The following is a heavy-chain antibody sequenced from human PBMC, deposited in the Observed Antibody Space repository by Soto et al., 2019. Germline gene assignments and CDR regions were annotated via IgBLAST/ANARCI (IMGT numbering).Heavy chain of an antibody. V-gene: IGHV4-31*03. D-gene: IGHD1-1*01. CDR1: GGSIRNRNYY. CDR3: AKNETTRPWFDP. CDR2: IYYIGTT. Sequence: SETLSLTCTVSGGSIRNRNYYWSWIRQLPGKGLEWIGNIYYIGTTSYNPSLKSRVIISIDTSKNQFSLELTSVLAADTAVYYCAKNETTRPWFDPWGQGTLVTVSS. J-gene: IGHJ5*02.